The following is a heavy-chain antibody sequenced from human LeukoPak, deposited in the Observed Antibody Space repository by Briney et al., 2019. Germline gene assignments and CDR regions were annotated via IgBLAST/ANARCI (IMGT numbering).Heavy chain of an antibody. Sequence: ASVKVSCKASGYTFTSYGISWVRQAPGQGLEWMGWISAYNGNTNYAQKLQGRVTKTTDTSTSTAYMELRSLRSDDTAVYYCARDPGATIAVAGQTGEFDYWGQGTLVTVSS. J-gene: IGHJ4*02. CDR3: ARDPGATIAVAGQTGEFDY. V-gene: IGHV1-18*01. CDR1: GYTFTSYG. D-gene: IGHD6-19*01. CDR2: ISAYNGNT.